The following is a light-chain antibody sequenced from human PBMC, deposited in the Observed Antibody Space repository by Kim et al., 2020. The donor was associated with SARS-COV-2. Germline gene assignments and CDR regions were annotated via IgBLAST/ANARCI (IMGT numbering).Light chain of an antibody. CDR1: KLGNKD. Sequence: VTPGQTASITCFGDKLGNKDVSWYQQRPGPSPALFIYHRVKRPSGIPERFSASNSGNTSTLTISGTQPTDEADYYCQAWDSNTRIFGSGTQVTVL. CDR3: QAWDSNTRI. J-gene: IGLJ1*01. CDR2: HRV. V-gene: IGLV3-1*01.